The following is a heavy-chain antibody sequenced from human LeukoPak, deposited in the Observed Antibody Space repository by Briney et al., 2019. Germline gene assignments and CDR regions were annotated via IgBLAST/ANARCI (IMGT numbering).Heavy chain of an antibody. CDR2: ISAKTGNT. CDR3: ARGSYPYSHGMDV. D-gene: IGHD1-26*01. CDR1: GYNFNNYG. J-gene: IGHJ6*02. Sequence: ASVKVSCKASGYNFNNYGVSWVRQAPGQGLEWMGWISAKTGNTNYAQKVQGRVTMTTDTSTTTAYMELRSLGSGDTAVYYCARGSYPYSHGMDVWGQGTTVTVSS. V-gene: IGHV1-18*01.